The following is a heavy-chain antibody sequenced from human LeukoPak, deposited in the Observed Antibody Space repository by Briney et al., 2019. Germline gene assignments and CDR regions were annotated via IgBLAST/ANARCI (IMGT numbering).Heavy chain of an antibody. Sequence: GGSLRLSCAASGFTFSTFAMIWVRQPPGKGLEWVSSIFPGGGEIHYADSVRGRFTISRDNSKSTLSLQMNSLRAEDTAIYYCATYRQVLLPFESWGQGTLVTVST. CDR2: IFPGGGEI. CDR1: GFTFSTFA. D-gene: IGHD2-8*02. J-gene: IGHJ4*02. CDR3: ATYRQVLLPFES. V-gene: IGHV3-23*01.